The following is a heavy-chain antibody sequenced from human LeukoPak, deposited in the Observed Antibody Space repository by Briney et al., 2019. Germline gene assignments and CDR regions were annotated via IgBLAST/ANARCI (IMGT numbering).Heavy chain of an antibody. CDR2: ISSSSSYI. D-gene: IGHD6-13*01. J-gene: IGHJ4*02. CDR1: GFTFSSYS. Sequence: SGGSLRLSCAASGFTFSSYSMNWVRQAPGKGLEWVSSISSSSSYIYYADSVKGRFTISRDNAKNSLYLQMNSLRAEDTAVYYCASLYSSSAFGDGWYLYYSGQGTLVTVSS. V-gene: IGHV3-21*01. CDR3: ASLYSSSAFGDGWYLYY.